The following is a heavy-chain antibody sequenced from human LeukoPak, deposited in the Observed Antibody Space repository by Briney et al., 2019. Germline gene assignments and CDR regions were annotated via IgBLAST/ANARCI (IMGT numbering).Heavy chain of an antibody. CDR3: ARDRGYYYGSGSTTGPFDY. CDR2: IYYSGST. V-gene: IGHV4-39*07. J-gene: IGHJ4*02. Sequence: SETLSLTCTVSGGSISSSSYYWGWIRQPPGRGLEWIGSIYYSGSTYYNPSLKSRVTISVDTSKNQFSLKLSSVTAADTAVYYCARDRGYYYGSGSTTGPFDYWGQGTLVTVSS. CDR1: GGSISSSSYY. D-gene: IGHD3-10*01.